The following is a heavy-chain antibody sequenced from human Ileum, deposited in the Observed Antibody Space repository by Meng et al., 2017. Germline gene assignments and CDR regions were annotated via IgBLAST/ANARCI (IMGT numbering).Heavy chain of an antibody. V-gene: IGHV3-73*01. CDR3: TSRANRDGYNDAFFDY. CDR2: IRSKTNNYAT. CDR1: GFTFSGSA. D-gene: IGHD5-24*01. Sequence: GGSLRLSCAASGFTFSGSAMHWVRQVSGNGLGWVGRIRSKTNNYATAYAASVRGRFTISRDDSNNTAYLQMNSLTTEDTAVYYCTSRANRDGYNDAFFDYWGQGTLVTVSS. J-gene: IGHJ4*02.